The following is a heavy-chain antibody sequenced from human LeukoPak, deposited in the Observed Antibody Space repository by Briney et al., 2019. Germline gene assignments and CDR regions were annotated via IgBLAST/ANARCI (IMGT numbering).Heavy chain of an antibody. Sequence: GGSLRLSCAASGFTVSSNYMSWVRQAPGKGLEWVSVIFSGGTTYYADSVKGRFTISRDNSKNTLYLQMNSLRAEDTAVYYCARSRGRSAPFEYWGQGTLVTVSS. CDR2: IFSGGTT. D-gene: IGHD2-15*01. CDR1: GFTVSSNY. V-gene: IGHV3-53*01. CDR3: ARSRGRSAPFEY. J-gene: IGHJ4*02.